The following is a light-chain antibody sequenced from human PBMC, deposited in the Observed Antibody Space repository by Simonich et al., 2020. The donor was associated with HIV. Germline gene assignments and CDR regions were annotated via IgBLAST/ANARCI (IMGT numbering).Light chain of an antibody. J-gene: IGLJ3*02. CDR3: SSYTSRSTWV. CDR2: EDN. CDR1: SGSIASNY. Sequence: NFMLTQPLSVSESPGKTVTISCTRSSGSIASNYVQCYQLRPGSAPTTVIHEDNQRPSGVPDRFSGSKSFNTASLTISGLQAEDEADYYCSSYTSRSTWVFGRGTRLTVL. V-gene: IGLV6-57*03.